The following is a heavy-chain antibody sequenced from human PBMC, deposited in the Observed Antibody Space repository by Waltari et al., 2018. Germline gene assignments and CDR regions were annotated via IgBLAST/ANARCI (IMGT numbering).Heavy chain of an antibody. CDR3: KVQGVRGGYYFDY. V-gene: IGHV3-53*01. Sequence: EVQLLESGGGLVQPGGSLSRYGAASGFTGRSNEMRWVRQAPGTGLGWVSVIYSGGSTYYADSVKGRFTISRDNSKNTLYLQMNSLRAEDTAVYYCKVQGVRGGYYFDYWGQGTLVTVSS. CDR2: IYSGGST. D-gene: IGHD3-10*01. J-gene: IGHJ4*02. CDR1: GFTGRSNE.